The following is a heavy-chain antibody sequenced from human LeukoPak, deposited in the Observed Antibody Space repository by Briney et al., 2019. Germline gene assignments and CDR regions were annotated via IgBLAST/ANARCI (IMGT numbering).Heavy chain of an antibody. CDR1: GFTFSTYV. D-gene: IGHD2-15*01. CDR2: ISRTGDTT. CDR3: AKLVGATMTSDY. Sequence: GGSLSLSCAASGFTFSTYVMTWVRQAPGKGLEWVSSISRTGDTTYYADSVKGRFTISSDNSKNTLYLQMNSLRGDDTAIYYCAKLVGATMTSDYWGQGILVTVSS. J-gene: IGHJ4*02. V-gene: IGHV3-23*01.